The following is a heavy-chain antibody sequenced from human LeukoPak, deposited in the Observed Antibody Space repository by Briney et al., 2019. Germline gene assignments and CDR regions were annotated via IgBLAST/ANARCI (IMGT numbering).Heavy chain of an antibody. V-gene: IGHV1-18*01. Sequence: ASVKVSCKASGYTFTSYGISWVRQAPGQGLEWMGWISAHNGNINYAQKLQGRVTMTKDTSTNTAYMELRTLTSDDTAVYYCARDLGACSSTSCYYNWFDPWGQGTLVTVSS. CDR2: ISAHNGNI. J-gene: IGHJ5*02. D-gene: IGHD2-2*01. CDR1: GYTFTSYG. CDR3: ARDLGACSSTSCYYNWFDP.